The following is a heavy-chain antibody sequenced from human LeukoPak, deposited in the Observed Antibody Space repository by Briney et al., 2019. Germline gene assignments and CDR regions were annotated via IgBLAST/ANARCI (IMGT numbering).Heavy chain of an antibody. CDR1: GFTFTNYY. J-gene: IGHJ4*02. CDR2: IKEDGSEQ. Sequence: GGSLRLPCAASGFTFTNYYLSWVRQAPGKGLEWVANIKEDGSEQYYVDSVKGRFTISRDNAKNSLYLQMNSLRAEDTAVYYCARDNVGGSCYDYWGQGTLVTVSS. V-gene: IGHV3-7*04. D-gene: IGHD2-15*01. CDR3: ARDNVGGSCYDY.